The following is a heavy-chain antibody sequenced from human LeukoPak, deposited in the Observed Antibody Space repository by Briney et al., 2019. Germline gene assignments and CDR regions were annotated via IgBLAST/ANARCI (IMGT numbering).Heavy chain of an antibody. J-gene: IGHJ4*02. CDR2: IIPIFGTA. D-gene: IGHD5-18*01. V-gene: IGHV1-69*05. Sequence: SVKVSCKASGGTFSSYAISWVRQAPGQGLEWMGRIIPIFGTANYAQKFQGRVTITTDESTSTAYMEPSSLRSEDTAVYYCARDLEYSYAGFDYWGQGTLVTVSS. CDR1: GGTFSSYA. CDR3: ARDLEYSYAGFDY.